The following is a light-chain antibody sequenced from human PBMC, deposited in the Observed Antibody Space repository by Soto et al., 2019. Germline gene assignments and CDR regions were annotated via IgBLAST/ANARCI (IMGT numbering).Light chain of an antibody. V-gene: IGLV1-40*01. J-gene: IGLJ1*01. CDR1: NSNIGAGYD. Sequence: QSALTQPPSVSGAPGQRVTISCTGSNSNIGAGYDVHWYQQLPGTAPKLLIYGNSNRPSGVPDRFSGSKSGPSASLAITGLQAEDEADYYCQSYDSKLSNYVFGTGTKVTV. CDR2: GNS. CDR3: QSYDSKLSNYV.